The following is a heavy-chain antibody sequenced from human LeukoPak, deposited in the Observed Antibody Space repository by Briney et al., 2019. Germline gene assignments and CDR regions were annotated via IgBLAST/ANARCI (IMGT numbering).Heavy chain of an antibody. J-gene: IGHJ4*02. CDR3: ARFLALQQIDY. CDR2: IYTSGST. V-gene: IGHV4-4*09. CDR1: GGSFTSYY. D-gene: IGHD2-2*01. Sequence: SETLSLTCTVSGGSFTSYYWSWIRQPPGKGLEWIGYIYTSGSTNYNPSLKSRVTISVDTSKNQFSLRLTSVTAADTAVYYCARFLALQQIDYWGQGTLVTVSS.